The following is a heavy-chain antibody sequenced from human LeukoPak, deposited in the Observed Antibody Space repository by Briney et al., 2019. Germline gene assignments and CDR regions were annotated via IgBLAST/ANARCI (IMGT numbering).Heavy chain of an antibody. D-gene: IGHD2-8*01. CDR2: INPNSGGT. Sequence: ASVKVSCKASGYTFTGYYMHWVRQAPGQGLEWMGWINPNSGGTNYAQKFQGRVTMTRDMSISTAYMELSRLRSDDTAVYYCARDAGVGYYYYGMDVWGQGTTVTVSS. CDR3: ARDAGVGYYYYGMDV. V-gene: IGHV1-2*02. J-gene: IGHJ6*02. CDR1: GYTFTGYY.